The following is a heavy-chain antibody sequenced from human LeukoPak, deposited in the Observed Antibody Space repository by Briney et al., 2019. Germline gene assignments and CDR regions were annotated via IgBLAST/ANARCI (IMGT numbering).Heavy chain of an antibody. CDR3: ARGRWFNDY. V-gene: IGHV4-61*05. CDR2: IFTSGST. J-gene: IGHJ4*02. CDR1: GGSISSSSYY. D-gene: IGHD4-23*01. Sequence: PSETLSLTCTVSGGSISSSSYYWDWIRQPPGKGLEWIGRIFTSGSTNYNPSLKSRVTMSVDASKNQFSLKLSSVTAADTAVYYCARGRWFNDYWGQGTLVTVSS.